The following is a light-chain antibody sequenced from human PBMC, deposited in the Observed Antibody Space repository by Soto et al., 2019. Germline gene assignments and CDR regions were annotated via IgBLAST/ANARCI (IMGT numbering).Light chain of an antibody. Sequence: IVLTQSNAPLSSSPGERATLSCGLGRRVSSGRLAWYQQKPGQAPRRLIYDASKRASGIPARFSGSGSGTDFTLTISRLEPEDVAVYYCQQCHSWPITFGQGTRLEIK. CDR2: DAS. J-gene: IGKJ5*01. CDR1: RRVSSGR. CDR3: QQCHSWPIT. V-gene: IGKV3D-20*02.